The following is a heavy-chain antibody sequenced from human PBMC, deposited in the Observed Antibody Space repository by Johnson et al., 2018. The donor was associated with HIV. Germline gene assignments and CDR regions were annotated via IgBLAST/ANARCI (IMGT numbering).Heavy chain of an antibody. Sequence: QMLLVESGGDVVQPGRSLRLSCTASGFTFSSYWMSWVRQAPGKGLEWVSVIYTGSDSTSYTDSVKGRFTISRDNSKNTLYLQMNSLRAEDTAVYYCARDSAYSSGWYSGAFDIWGQGTMVTVSS. CDR3: ARDSAYSSGWYSGAFDI. V-gene: IGHV3-NL1*01. CDR2: IYTGSDST. D-gene: IGHD6-19*01. CDR1: GFTFSSYW. J-gene: IGHJ3*02.